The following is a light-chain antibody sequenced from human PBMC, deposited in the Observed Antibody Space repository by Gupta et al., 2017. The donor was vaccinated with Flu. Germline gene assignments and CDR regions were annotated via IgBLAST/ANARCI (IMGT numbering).Light chain of an antibody. CDR1: QGISSY. CDR2: AAS. CDR3: QQYDSYPYT. V-gene: IGKV1-8*01. J-gene: IGKJ2*01. Sequence: AIRMTQSPSSFSASTGDRVTITCRASQGISSYLAWYQQKPGKAPKLLIYAASTLQSGVPSRFSGSGSGTDFTLTISCLQSEDFATYYGQQYDSYPYTFGQGTKLEIK.